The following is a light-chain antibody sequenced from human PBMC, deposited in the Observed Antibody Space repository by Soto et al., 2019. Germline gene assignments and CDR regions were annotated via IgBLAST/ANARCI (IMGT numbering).Light chain of an antibody. CDR1: SSDDGGYNY. V-gene: IGLV2-14*01. J-gene: IGLJ2*01. CDR2: DVS. Sequence: QSALTQPASVSGSPGQSITISCTGTSSDDGGYNYVSWYQQHPGKAPKLMIYDVSNRPSGVSNRFSGSKSGNTASLTISGLQDEDEADYYCSSYTSSSTLTVFGGGTKLTVL. CDR3: SSYTSSSTLTV.